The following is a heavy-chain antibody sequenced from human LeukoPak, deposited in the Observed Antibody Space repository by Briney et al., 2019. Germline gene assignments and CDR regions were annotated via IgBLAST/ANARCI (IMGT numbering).Heavy chain of an antibody. V-gene: IGHV3-21*01. CDR2: VSGSSSHV. D-gene: IGHD3-22*01. CDR1: GFSFSIYN. CDR3: ARDQYYSDSSGYPYDI. Sequence: GGSLRLSCEASGFSFSIYNMNWVRLAPGKGLEWVSSVSGSSSHVWYADSVKGRFTSSRDNAKNSLYLQMSSLRVEDTAVYYCARDQYYSDSSGYPYDIWGQGTMVTVSS. J-gene: IGHJ3*02.